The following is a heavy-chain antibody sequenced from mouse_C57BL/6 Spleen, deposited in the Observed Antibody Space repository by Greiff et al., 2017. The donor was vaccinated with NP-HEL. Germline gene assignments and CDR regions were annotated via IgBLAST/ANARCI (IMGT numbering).Heavy chain of an antibody. CDR3: ASEGDYDINFDV. V-gene: IGHV1-52*01. CDR2: IDPSDSET. J-gene: IGHJ1*03. D-gene: IGHD2-4*01. CDR1: GYTFTSYW. Sequence: VQLQQPGAELVRPGSSVKLSCKASGYTFTSYWMHWVKQRPIQGLEWIGNIDPSDSETHYNQKFKDKATLTVDKSSSTAYMQLSSLTSEDSAVYYCASEGDYDINFDVWGTGTTVTVSS.